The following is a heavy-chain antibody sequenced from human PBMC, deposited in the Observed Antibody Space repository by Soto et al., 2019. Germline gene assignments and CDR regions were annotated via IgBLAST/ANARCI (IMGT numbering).Heavy chain of an antibody. Sequence: ASVKVSCKASGYTFTSYAMHWVRQAPGQRLEWMGWINAGNGNTKYSQKFQGRVTTTRDTSASTAYMELSSLRSEDTAVYYCARHSGVAEDGTDWGQGTLVTVSS. J-gene: IGHJ1*01. V-gene: IGHV1-3*01. CDR2: INAGNGNT. CDR3: ARHSGVAEDGTD. CDR1: GYTFTSYA. D-gene: IGHD6-13*01.